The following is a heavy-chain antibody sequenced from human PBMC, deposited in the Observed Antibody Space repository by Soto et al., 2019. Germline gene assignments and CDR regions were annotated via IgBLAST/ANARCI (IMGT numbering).Heavy chain of an antibody. CDR3: ARGLRRGYDFWSGSYGY. D-gene: IGHD3-3*01. V-gene: IGHV4-30-2*06. Sequence: SETLSLTCTVSGGSITSGGYSWSWIRQSPGQGLEWIGYIYQSGSAFYNPSLKTRATILVDRSKNQFSLKLSSVTAADTAVYYCARGLRRGYDFWSGSYGYWGQGTLVTVSS. J-gene: IGHJ4*02. CDR2: IYQSGSA. CDR1: GGSITSGGYS.